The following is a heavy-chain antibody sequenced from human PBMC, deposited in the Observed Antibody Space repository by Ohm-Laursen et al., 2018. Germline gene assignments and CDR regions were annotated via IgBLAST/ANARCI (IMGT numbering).Heavy chain of an antibody. J-gene: IGHJ6*02. CDR3: ARIESDSGGYWYFGMDV. V-gene: IGHV4-59*01. Sequence: SETLSLTCTVSGASISSEYWTWIRQPPGKGLEWIGYIYYRGTTNYNPSLKGRVTISVDTSKNQFSLKLSSVTAADTALYYCARIESDSGGYWYFGMDVWGQGTTVTVSS. D-gene: IGHD3-22*01. CDR2: IYYRGTT. CDR1: GASISSEY.